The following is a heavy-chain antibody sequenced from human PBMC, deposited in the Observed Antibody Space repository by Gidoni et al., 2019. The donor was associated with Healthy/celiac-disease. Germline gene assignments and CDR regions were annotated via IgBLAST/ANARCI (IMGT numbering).Heavy chain of an antibody. CDR2: IYYSGST. V-gene: IGHV4-31*02. J-gene: IGHJ4*02. CDR3: ARGVSGNGVTIFGVVIYGFDY. D-gene: IGHD3-3*01. Sequence: LEWIGYIYYSGSTYYNPSLKSRVTISVDTSKNQFSLKLSSVTAADTAVYYCARGVSGNGVTIFGVVIYGFDYWGQGTLVTVSS.